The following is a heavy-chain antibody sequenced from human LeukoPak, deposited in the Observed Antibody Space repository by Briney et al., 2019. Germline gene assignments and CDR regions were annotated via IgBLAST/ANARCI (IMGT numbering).Heavy chain of an antibody. CDR1: GYSFRTNM. J-gene: IGHJ4*02. V-gene: IGHV3-7*01. D-gene: IGHD2-2*03. CDR3: MSAHGY. CDR2: ILRGGKES. Sequence: GGSLRLSCVVSGYSFRTNMMTWVRQAPGKGLQWVPTILRGGKESYRVDSGKGRFIISRDNAKNSLFLQMNSLRGDDTALYYCMSAHGYWGQGTLVTVSS.